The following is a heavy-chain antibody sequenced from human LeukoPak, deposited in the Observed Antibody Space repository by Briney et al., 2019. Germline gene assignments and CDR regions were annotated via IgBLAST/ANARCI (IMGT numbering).Heavy chain of an antibody. CDR3: ARLHRGVRELY. J-gene: IGHJ4*02. Sequence: PGGSLRLSCGASGFTFSNYAMHWVRQAPGKGLEWVAFIWYDGSNKFYADSAKGRFSVSRDNSKNTLYLQMNSLRAEDTAVYYCARLHRGVRELYWGPGTLVTVSS. D-gene: IGHD3-10*01. CDR2: IWYDGSNK. CDR1: GFTFSNYA. V-gene: IGHV3-30*02.